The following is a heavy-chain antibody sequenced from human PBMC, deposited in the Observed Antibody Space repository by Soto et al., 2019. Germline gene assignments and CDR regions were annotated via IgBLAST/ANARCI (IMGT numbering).Heavy chain of an antibody. CDR3: ARDVGGEATIRY. J-gene: IGHJ4*02. V-gene: IGHV1-69*01. D-gene: IGHD3-16*01. CDR1: GGSFSNFV. Sequence: QMQLVQSGAEVKKPGSSVKVSCKASGGSFSNFVISWVRQAPGQGLEWMGGIIPNFGTTNYAQKFQGKVTITADETTRTAYLELSGLTSEYTSVCYCARDVGGEATIRYWGQGTLVTVSS. CDR2: IIPNFGTT.